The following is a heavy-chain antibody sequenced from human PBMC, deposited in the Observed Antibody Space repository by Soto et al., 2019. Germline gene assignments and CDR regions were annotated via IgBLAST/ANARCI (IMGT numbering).Heavy chain of an antibody. V-gene: IGHV4-31*03. CDR2: IYYSGST. Sequence: PSETLSLTCTVSGGSISSGYYWSWIRQHPGKGLEWIGYIYYSGSTFYNPSLKSRVTVSVDTSKNQISLKMSSVTAADTAIYYCARDDTSGSLISSGQGTLVTVSS. J-gene: IGHJ5*02. CDR3: ARDDTSGSLIS. D-gene: IGHD3-22*01. CDR1: GGSISSGYY.